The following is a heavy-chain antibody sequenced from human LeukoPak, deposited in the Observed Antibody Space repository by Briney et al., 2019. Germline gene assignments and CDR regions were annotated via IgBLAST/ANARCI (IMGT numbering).Heavy chain of an antibody. CDR1: GFTFSSYA. J-gene: IGHJ4*02. Sequence: PGGSLRLSCAASGFTFSSYAMSWVRQAPGKGLEWVSAISGSGGSTYYADSVKGRFTISRDNSKNTLYLQMNSLRAEDTAVYYCAKDPYMTRRYSYGAIEDYWGQGTLVTVSS. CDR2: ISGSGGST. V-gene: IGHV3-23*01. CDR3: AKDPYMTRRYSYGAIEDY. D-gene: IGHD5-18*01.